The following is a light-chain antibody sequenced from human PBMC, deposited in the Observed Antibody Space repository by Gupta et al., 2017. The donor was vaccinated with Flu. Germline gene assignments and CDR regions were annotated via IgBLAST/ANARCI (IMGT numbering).Light chain of an antibody. V-gene: IGLV1-40*01. J-gene: IGLJ3*02. CDR2: DEI. CDR1: SSNIGAGYD. Sequence: QSVLTPPPSVSGAPGQGITISCSGGSSNIGAGYDVPWYKQGPGAAPQLLIYDEISRPSGVPDRFSGSKSGATASLAITGLQAEDEADYYCQSDDSSRSGRVFGGGTKLTVL. CDR3: QSDDSSRSGRV.